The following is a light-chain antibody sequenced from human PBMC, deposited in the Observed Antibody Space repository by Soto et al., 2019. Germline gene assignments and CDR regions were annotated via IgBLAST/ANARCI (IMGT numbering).Light chain of an antibody. CDR1: QTISNSY. CDR2: DAF. Sequence: EIVLTQSPGTLSLSPGERATLSCRASQTISNSYLAWYQQKPGQAPRLLIYDAFSRATGIPDRFSGSGSGTDFTLTISRLEPEDFAVYYCQQHSHWPPWTFGQGTRVEI. CDR3: QQHSHWPPWT. V-gene: IGKV3D-20*02. J-gene: IGKJ1*01.